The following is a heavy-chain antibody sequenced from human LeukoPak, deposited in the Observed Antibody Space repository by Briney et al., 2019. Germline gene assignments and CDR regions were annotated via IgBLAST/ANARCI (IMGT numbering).Heavy chain of an antibody. CDR3: AAGVVVVPAAIASGLASAYYYYYGMDV. J-gene: IGHJ6*02. D-gene: IGHD2-2*02. V-gene: IGHV1-58*02. CDR1: GFTFTSSA. CDR2: IVVGSGNT. Sequence: ASVKVSCKASGFTFTSSAMQWVRQARGQRLEWIGWIVVGSGNTNYAQKFQERVTITRDMSTSTAYMELSSLRSEDTAVYYCAAGVVVVPAAIASGLASAYYYYYGMDVWGQGTTVTVSS.